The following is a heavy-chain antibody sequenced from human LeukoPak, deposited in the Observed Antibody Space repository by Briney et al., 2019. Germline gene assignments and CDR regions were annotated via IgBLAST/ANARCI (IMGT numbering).Heavy chain of an antibody. D-gene: IGHD3-10*01. CDR1: GFTFDDYA. V-gene: IGHV3-9*01. CDR3: AKDIGWKVRGVIGY. CDR2: ISWNSGSI. J-gene: IGHJ4*02. Sequence: PGGSLRLSCAASGFTFDDYAMHWVRQAPGKGLEWVSGISWNSGSIGYADSVKGRFTISRDNTKNSLYLQMNSLRAEDTALYYCAKDIGWKVRGVIGYWGQGTLVTVSS.